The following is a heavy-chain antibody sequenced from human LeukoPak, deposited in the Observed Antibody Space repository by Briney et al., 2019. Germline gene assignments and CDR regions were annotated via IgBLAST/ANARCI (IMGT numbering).Heavy chain of an antibody. CDR3: AKDSDRITMVRGGRSNWFDP. D-gene: IGHD3-10*01. V-gene: IGHV3-30*02. CDR1: GFTFSSYG. Sequence: TGGSLRLSCAASGFTFSSYGMHWVRQAPGKGLEWVAFIRYDGSNKYYADSVKGRFTISRDNSKNTLYLQMNSLRAEDTAVYYCAKDSDRITMVRGGRSNWFDPWGQGTLVTVSP. J-gene: IGHJ5*02. CDR2: IRYDGSNK.